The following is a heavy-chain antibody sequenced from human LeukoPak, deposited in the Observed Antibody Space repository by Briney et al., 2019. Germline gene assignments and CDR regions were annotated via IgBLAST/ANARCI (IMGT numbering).Heavy chain of an antibody. V-gene: IGHV3-30-3*01. CDR1: GFTLSSYA. J-gene: IGHJ4*02. CDR2: ISYDGSNK. D-gene: IGHD3-22*01. Sequence: GGSLRLSCAASGFTLSSYAMHWVRQAPGKGLEWVAVISYDGSNKYYADSVKGRFTISRDNSKNTLYLQMNSLRAEDTAVYYCARDRYYDSSGYYNYFDYWGQGTLVTVSS. CDR3: ARDRYYDSSGYYNYFDY.